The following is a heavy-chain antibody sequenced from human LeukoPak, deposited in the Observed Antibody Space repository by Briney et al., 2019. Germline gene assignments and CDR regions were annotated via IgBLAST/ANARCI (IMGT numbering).Heavy chain of an antibody. CDR2: INPSGSYT. CDR1: GFTFTSYY. D-gene: IGHD5-18*01. CDR3: AKDIRRGYNYGYDQFAY. V-gene: IGHV1-46*01. Sequence: ASVKVSCKASGFTFTSYYMHWVRQAPGQGLEWMGIINPSGSYTSYAQKFQGRLTMTRDTSTSTVYMELSSLRSEDTAVYYCAKDIRRGYNYGYDQFAYWGLGTLVTVSS. J-gene: IGHJ4*02.